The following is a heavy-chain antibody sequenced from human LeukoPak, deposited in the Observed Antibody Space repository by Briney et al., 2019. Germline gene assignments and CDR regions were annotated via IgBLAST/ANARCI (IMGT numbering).Heavy chain of an antibody. V-gene: IGHV3-74*01. J-gene: IGHJ4*02. CDR1: GLTISNYW. CDR2: INSEGSGT. CDR3: AKGGTTVVDY. Sequence: PGGSQRLSCAASGLTISNYWMHWVRQAPGKGLVWVARINSEGSGTTYADSVKGRFTISRDNAKNTLYLQMNSLRDEDTAVYYCAKGGTTVVDYWGQGTLVTVSS. D-gene: IGHD4-23*01.